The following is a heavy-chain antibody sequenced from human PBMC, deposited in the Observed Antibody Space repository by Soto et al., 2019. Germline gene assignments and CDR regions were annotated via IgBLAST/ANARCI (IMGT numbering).Heavy chain of an antibody. Sequence: QVQLVQSGAEVKKPGSSVKVSCKASGGTFSSYAISWVRQAPGQGLEWMGGIIPIFGTANYAQKFQGRVTITAEESTSTAYLEPSRLRSEDTAVYYCARDDELSGAVHYYYYGMDVWGQGTTVTVSS. CDR2: IIPIFGTA. CDR3: ARDDELSGAVHYYYYGMDV. J-gene: IGHJ6*02. V-gene: IGHV1-69*01. CDR1: GGTFSSYA. D-gene: IGHD3-16*02.